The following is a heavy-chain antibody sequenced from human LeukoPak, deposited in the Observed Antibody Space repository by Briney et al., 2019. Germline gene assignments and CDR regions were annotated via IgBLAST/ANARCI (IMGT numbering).Heavy chain of an antibody. V-gene: IGHV4-34*01. CDR1: GGSFSGYY. CDR2: INHSGST. J-gene: IGHJ4*02. Sequence: KPSETLSLTCAVYGGSFSGYYWSWIRQPPGKGLEWIGEINHSGSTNYNPSLKSRVTISVGTSKNQFSLKLSSVTAADTAVYYWARLGYSGYDYVENFDYWGQGTLVTVSS. CDR3: ARLGYSGYDYVENFDY. D-gene: IGHD5-12*01.